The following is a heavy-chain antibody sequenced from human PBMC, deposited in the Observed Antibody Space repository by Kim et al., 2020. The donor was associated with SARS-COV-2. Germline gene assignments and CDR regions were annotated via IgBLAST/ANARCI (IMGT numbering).Heavy chain of an antibody. D-gene: IGHD4-17*01. CDR3: ARGSYGNFDY. Sequence: STYYNPSLKSRVTISVDTSKNQFSLKLSSVTAADTAVYYCARGSYGNFDYWGQGTLVTVSS. CDR2: ST. J-gene: IGHJ4*02. V-gene: IGHV4-39*07.